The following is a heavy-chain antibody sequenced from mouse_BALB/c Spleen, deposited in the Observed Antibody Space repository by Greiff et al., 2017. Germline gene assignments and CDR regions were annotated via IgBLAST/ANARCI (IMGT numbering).Heavy chain of an antibody. CDR2: INPSNGRT. CDR3: ARAIDYDNFDY. CDR1: GYTFTSYW. Sequence: QVQLQQSGAELVKPGASVKLSCKASGYTFTSYWMHWVKQRPGQGLEWIGEINPSNGRTNYNEKFKSKATLTVDKSSSTAYMQLSSLTSEDSAVYYCARAIDYDNFDYWGQGTTLTVSS. V-gene: IGHV1S81*02. D-gene: IGHD2-4*01. J-gene: IGHJ2*01.